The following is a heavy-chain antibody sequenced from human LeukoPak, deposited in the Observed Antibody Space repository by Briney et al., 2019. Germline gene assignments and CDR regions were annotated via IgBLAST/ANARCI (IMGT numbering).Heavy chain of an antibody. CDR3: ARDPFYYDSSGRPLDY. CDR1: GYTFTGYY. V-gene: IGHV1-69*04. D-gene: IGHD3-22*01. Sequence: ASVKVSCKASGYTFTGYYMHWVRQAPGQGLEWMGRIIPILGIANYAQKFQGRVTITADKSTSTAYMELSSLRSEDTAVYYCARDPFYYDSSGRPLDYWGQGTLVTVSS. J-gene: IGHJ4*02. CDR2: IIPILGIA.